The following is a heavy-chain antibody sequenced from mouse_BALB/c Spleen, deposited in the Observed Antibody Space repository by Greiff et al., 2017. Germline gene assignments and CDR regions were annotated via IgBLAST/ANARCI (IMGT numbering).Heavy chain of an antibody. V-gene: IGHV1-4*01. CDR2: INPSSGYT. J-gene: IGHJ2*01. D-gene: IGHD2-2*01. CDR1: GYTFTSYT. Sequence: QVHVKQSGAELARPGASVKMSCKASGYTFTSYTMHWVKQRPGQGLEWIGYINPSSGYTNYNQKFKDKATLTADKSSSTAYMQLSSLTSEDSAVYYCARWGVTTGDRPWGQGTTLTVSS. CDR3: ARWGVTTGDRP.